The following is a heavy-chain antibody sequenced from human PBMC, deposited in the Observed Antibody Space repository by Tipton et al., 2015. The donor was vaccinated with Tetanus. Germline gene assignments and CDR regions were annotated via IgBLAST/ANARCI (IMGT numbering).Heavy chain of an antibody. CDR3: AKALGSSAWYGT. CDR2: ITGGNT. V-gene: IGHV3-23*01. CDR1: GFTFSNYA. J-gene: IGHJ5*02. Sequence: SLRLSCAASGFTFSNYAMIWVRQAPGKGLEWVSGITGGNTYYADSVKGRFTISRDNSKNTLSLQMNSLRGEDTAVYYCAKALGSSAWYGTWGQGTLVTVSS. D-gene: IGHD6-13*01.